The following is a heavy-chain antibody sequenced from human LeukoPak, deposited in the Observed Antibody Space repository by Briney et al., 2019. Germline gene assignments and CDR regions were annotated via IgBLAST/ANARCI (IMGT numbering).Heavy chain of an antibody. D-gene: IGHD6-6*01. CDR1: GFTFSSYG. J-gene: IGHJ4*02. CDR3: AKMWKQLAPVDY. CDR2: ISYDGSNK. V-gene: IGHV3-30*18. Sequence: GGSLRLSCAASGFTFSSYGMHWVRQAPGKGLEWVAVISYDGSNKYYADSVKGRFTISRDNSKNTLYLQMNSLRAEDTAVYYCAKMWKQLAPVDYWGQGTLVTVSS.